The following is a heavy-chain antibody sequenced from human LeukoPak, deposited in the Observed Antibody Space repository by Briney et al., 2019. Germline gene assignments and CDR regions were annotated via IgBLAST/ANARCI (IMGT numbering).Heavy chain of an antibody. D-gene: IGHD3-22*01. CDR1: GFTFSSYE. CDR2: ISSSGSTI. J-gene: IGHJ6*03. V-gene: IGHV3-48*03. Sequence: GGSLRLSCAASGFTFSSYEMNWVRQAPGKGLEWVSYISSSGSTIYYADSVKGRFTISRDNAKNSLYLQMNSLRAEDTAVYYCARDPLDYDSRVAYMDVWGKGTTVTVSS. CDR3: ARDPLDYDSRVAYMDV.